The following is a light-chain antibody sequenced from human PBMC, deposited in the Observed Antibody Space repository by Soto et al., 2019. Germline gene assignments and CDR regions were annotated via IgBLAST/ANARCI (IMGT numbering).Light chain of an antibody. Sequence: AIQLTQSPSSLSASVGDRVTITCRASQGISSSLAWYQQKPGKAPKFLIYDASTLQTGVPSRFSGSGSGTDFTLTISSLQPEDFATYYCQHFNNYPITFGQGTRLEI. CDR1: QGISSS. CDR3: QHFNNYPIT. J-gene: IGKJ5*01. CDR2: DAS. V-gene: IGKV1D-13*01.